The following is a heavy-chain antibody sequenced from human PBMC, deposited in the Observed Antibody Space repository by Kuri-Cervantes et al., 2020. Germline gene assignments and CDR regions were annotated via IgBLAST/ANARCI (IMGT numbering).Heavy chain of an antibody. CDR1: GFTFSSYP. CDR3: ARTYYSDSSGYY. CDR2: ISYDGSDK. Sequence: GGSLRLSCAASGFTFSSYPMHWVRQAPGKGLEWVALISYDGSDKFYADSVKGRFTISRDNAKNSLYLQMNSLRAEDTAVYYCARTYYSDSSGYYWGQGTLVTVSS. V-gene: IGHV3-30-3*01. J-gene: IGHJ4*02. D-gene: IGHD3-22*01.